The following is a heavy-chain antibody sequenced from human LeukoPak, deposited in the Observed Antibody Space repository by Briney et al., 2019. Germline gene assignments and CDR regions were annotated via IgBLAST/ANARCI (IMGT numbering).Heavy chain of an antibody. Sequence: GASVKVSCKASGYTFTGYYLHWVRQAPGQGLEWMGWINPNSGGTYYVQKFQGRVTMTRDTSISTAYMELSRLTSDDTAVYYCAEGLRTTSWIERNWFDPWGQGTLVTVSS. CDR1: GYTFTGYY. J-gene: IGHJ5*02. D-gene: IGHD2-2*01. V-gene: IGHV1-2*02. CDR2: INPNSGGT. CDR3: AEGLRTTSWIERNWFDP.